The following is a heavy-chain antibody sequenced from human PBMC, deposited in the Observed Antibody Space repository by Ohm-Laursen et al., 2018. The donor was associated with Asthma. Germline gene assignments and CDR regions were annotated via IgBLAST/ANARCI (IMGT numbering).Heavy chain of an antibody. CDR3: ASTSSSWAYYFDY. J-gene: IGHJ4*02. V-gene: IGHV3-23*01. CDR1: GFTFSSYA. D-gene: IGHD6-6*01. CDR2: ISGSGGST. Sequence: SLRLSCAASGFTFSSYAMSWVRQAPGKGLEWVSAISGSGGSTYYADSVKGRFTISRDNSKNTLYLQMNSLRAEDTAVYYCASTSSSWAYYFDYWGQGTLVTVSS.